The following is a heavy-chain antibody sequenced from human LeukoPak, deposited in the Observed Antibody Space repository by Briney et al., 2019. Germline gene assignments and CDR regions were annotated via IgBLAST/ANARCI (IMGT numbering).Heavy chain of an antibody. CDR1: GGSFSGYY. J-gene: IGHJ4*02. D-gene: IGHD3-16*02. CDR2: INHSGST. V-gene: IGHV4-34*01. CDR3: ARYQNYDYVWGSYRPYYFDY. Sequence: SETLSLTCAVYGGSFSGYYWSWIRKPPGKGLEWIGEINHSGSTNYNPSLKSRVTISVDTSKNQFSLKLSSVTAAYTAVYYCARYQNYDYVWGSYRPYYFDYWGQGTLVTVSS.